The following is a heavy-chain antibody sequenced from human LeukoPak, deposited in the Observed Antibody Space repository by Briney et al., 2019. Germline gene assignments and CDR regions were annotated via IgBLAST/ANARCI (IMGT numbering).Heavy chain of an antibody. V-gene: IGHV3-11*06. J-gene: IGHJ4*02. D-gene: IGHD7-27*01. CDR2: ISGSSSYT. CDR1: GFTFSDYY. Sequence: PGGSLRLSCAASGFTFSDYYMSWIRQAPGKGLEWVSYISGSSSYTNYADSVKGRFTISRDNAKNSLYLQMNSLRAGDTAVYYCARATSNWAFDYWGQGTLVTVSS. CDR3: ARATSNWAFDY.